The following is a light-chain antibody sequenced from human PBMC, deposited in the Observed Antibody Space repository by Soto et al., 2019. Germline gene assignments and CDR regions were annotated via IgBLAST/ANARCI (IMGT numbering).Light chain of an antibody. CDR3: ETWDRNTRV. CDR1: RGHSGYI. V-gene: IGLV4-60*03. CDR2: VETSGSY. Sequence: QSVLTQSSSASASLGSSVKLTCTLSRGHSGYIIAWHQQHPGKAPRYLMKVETSGSYNKGSGVPDRFSGPSSGADRYLIISYLQSEDEADYYCETWDRNTRVYGGGTKLTVL. J-gene: IGLJ3*02.